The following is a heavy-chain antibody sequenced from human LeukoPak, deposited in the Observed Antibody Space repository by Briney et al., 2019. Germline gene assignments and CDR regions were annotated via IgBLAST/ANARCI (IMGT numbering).Heavy chain of an antibody. CDR3: ARRRSMDGDAFDI. Sequence: GGSLRPSCAASGFTFSSYSMNWVRQAPGKGLEWVSSISSSSSYIYYADSVKGRFTISRDNAKNSLYLQMNSLRAEDTAVYYCARRRSMDGDAFDIWGQGTMVTVSS. D-gene: IGHD3-3*02. CDR1: GFTFSSYS. V-gene: IGHV3-21*01. J-gene: IGHJ3*02. CDR2: ISSSSSYI.